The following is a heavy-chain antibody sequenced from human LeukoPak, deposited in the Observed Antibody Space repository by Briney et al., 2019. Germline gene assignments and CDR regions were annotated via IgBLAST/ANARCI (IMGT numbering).Heavy chain of an antibody. J-gene: IGHJ4*02. CDR3: ARDRDPYKVGVDY. CDR1: GYTFTGYY. Sequence: GASVTVSCKASGYTFTGYYMHWVRQAPGQGLEWMGWINPNSGGTNYAQKFQGRVTMTRDTSISTAYMELSRLRSDDTAVYYCARDRDPYKVGVDYWGQGTLVTVSS. V-gene: IGHV1-2*02. CDR2: INPNSGGT. D-gene: IGHD5-24*01.